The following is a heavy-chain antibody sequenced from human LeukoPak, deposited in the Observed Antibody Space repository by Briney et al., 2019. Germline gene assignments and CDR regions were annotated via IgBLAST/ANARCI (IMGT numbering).Heavy chain of an antibody. CDR3: AKDQVPDGLYDIDY. J-gene: IGHJ4*02. CDR2: ITGGSGLI. CDR1: GFTFSTYA. Sequence: GGSLRLSCVASGFTFSTYAMNRVHQVPGKGLEWVSVITGGSGLIRYADSVKGRFTISRDNSKSTVYLQMNSLRAEDTAIYYCAKDQVPDGLYDIDYWGQGTLVTVSS. V-gene: IGHV3-23*01. D-gene: IGHD3-9*01.